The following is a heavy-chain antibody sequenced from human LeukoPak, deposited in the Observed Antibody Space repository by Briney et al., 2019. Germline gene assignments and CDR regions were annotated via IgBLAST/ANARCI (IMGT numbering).Heavy chain of an antibody. J-gene: IGHJ4*02. CDR3: AKDAVARGSGGDYFDY. CDR2: ITRSGST. V-gene: IGHV3-23*01. D-gene: IGHD3-16*01. CDR1: GFTFSSYA. Sequence: GGSLRLSCAASGFTFSSYAMSWVRQAPGKGLEWVSVITRSGSTYYADSVKGRFTISRDNSKNILYLQMNSLRAEDTAVYSCAKDAVARGSGGDYFDYWGQGTLVTVSS.